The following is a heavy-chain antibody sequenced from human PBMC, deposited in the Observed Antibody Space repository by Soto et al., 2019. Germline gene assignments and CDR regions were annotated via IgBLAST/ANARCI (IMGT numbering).Heavy chain of an antibody. CDR3: ARHVPDDSSGHINRLDP. J-gene: IGHJ5*02. CDR2: IYYSGST. V-gene: IGHV4-59*08. D-gene: IGHD3-22*01. CDR1: GGSISSYY. Sequence: SETLSLTCTVSGGSISSYYWSWIRQPPGKGLEWIGYIYYSGSTNYNPSLKSRVTISVDTSKNQFSLKLSSVTAADTAVYYCARHVPDDSSGHINRLDPWGQGTLVTVSS.